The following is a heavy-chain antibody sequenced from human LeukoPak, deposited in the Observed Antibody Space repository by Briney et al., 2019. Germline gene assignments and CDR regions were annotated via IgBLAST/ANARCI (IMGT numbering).Heavy chain of an antibody. D-gene: IGHD5-18*01. V-gene: IGHV3-9*01. CDR1: GFTFDEYA. Sequence: GGSLRLSCAASGFTFDEYAMHWVRQAPGKGLEWISGISWNSGSVDYADSVKGRFTISRDNAKNSLYLQMNSLRAEDTALYYCAKDRAYSYGYTYFDFWGRGTLVTVSS. J-gene: IGHJ4*02. CDR2: ISWNSGSV. CDR3: AKDRAYSYGYTYFDF.